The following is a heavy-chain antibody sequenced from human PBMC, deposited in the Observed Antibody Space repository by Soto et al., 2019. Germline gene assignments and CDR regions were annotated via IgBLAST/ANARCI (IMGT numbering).Heavy chain of an antibody. V-gene: IGHV1-2*02. J-gene: IGHJ4*02. Sequence: QVQLVQSGAEVKQPGASVRVSCKASGNTHTIYFIHWLRQAPGQGLEWMGWINSVSGGTNYAPRFRGRVSMSRDTDSATAFMDLSGVRSDDTAVYYCARGGSYYAHWGQGTLVTVSS. CDR3: ARGGSYYAH. D-gene: IGHD3-16*01. CDR2: INSVSGGT. CDR1: GNTHTIYF.